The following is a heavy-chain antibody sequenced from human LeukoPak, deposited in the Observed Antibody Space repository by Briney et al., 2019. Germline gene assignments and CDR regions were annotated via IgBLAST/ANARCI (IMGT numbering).Heavy chain of an antibody. Sequence: SETLSLTCAVSGASISSNKWWNWVRQPPGKGLEWIGEIYHSGRSNFNPSLRSRVTISVDKSKNQFSVRLSSVTAADTAMYYCASNSGWYSGNWGQGTLVIVSS. D-gene: IGHD6-19*01. CDR3: ASNSGWYSGN. CDR1: GASISSNKW. V-gene: IGHV4-4*02. J-gene: IGHJ4*02. CDR2: IYHSGRS.